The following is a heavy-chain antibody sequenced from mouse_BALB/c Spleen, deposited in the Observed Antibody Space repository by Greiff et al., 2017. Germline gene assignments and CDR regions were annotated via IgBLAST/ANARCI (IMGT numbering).Heavy chain of an antibody. V-gene: IGHV14-4*02. CDR1: GFNIKDYY. CDR2: IDPENGDT. CDR3: NIRPYGNYRYFDY. D-gene: IGHD2-1*01. Sequence: VQLQQSGAELVRSGASVKLSCTASGFNIKDYYMHWVKQRPEQGLEWIGWIDPENGDTEYAPKFQGKATMTADTSSNTAYLQLSSLTSEDTAVYYCNIRPYGNYRYFDYWGQGTTLTVSS. J-gene: IGHJ2*01.